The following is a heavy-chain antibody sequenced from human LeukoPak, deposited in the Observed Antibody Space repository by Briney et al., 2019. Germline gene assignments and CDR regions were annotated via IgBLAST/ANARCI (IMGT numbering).Heavy chain of an antibody. CDR3: GKDPLYHYDSSGLDY. V-gene: IGHV3-23*01. CDR1: GLTFSSYA. D-gene: IGHD3-22*01. CDR2: ISGSGGST. Sequence: GGSLRLSCAGSGLTFSSYAMSWVRQAPGKGLEWVSAISGSGGSTYYADSVKGRFTISRDNSKNTLYLQMNSLRVEDTAVYYCGKDPLYHYDSSGLDYWGQGTLVTVSS. J-gene: IGHJ4*02.